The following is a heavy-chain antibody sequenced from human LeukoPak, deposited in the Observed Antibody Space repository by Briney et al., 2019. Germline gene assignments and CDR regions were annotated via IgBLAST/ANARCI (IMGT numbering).Heavy chain of an antibody. J-gene: IGHJ4*02. CDR2: ISSNGGST. CDR1: GFTFSSYA. Sequence: PGGSLRLSCAAPGFTFSSYAMHWVRQAPGKGLEYVSAISSNGGSTYYANSVKGRFTISRDNSKSTLYLQMGSLRAEVMAVYYCARDRGDSSSSSYFDYWGQGTLVTVSS. CDR3: ARDRGDSSSSSYFDY. V-gene: IGHV3-64*01. D-gene: IGHD6-6*01.